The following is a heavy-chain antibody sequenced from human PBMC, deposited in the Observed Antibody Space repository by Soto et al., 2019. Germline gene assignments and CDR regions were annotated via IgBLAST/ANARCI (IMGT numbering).Heavy chain of an antibody. Sequence: SETLSLTCTVSGGSISSYYWSWIRQPPGKGLEWIGYIYYSGSTNYNPSLKSRVTISVDTSKNQFSLKLSSVTAADTAVYYCARGELGKAFDIWGQGTMVTVSS. CDR2: IYYSGST. CDR3: ARGELGKAFDI. J-gene: IGHJ3*02. CDR1: GGSISSYY. V-gene: IGHV4-59*01. D-gene: IGHD7-27*01.